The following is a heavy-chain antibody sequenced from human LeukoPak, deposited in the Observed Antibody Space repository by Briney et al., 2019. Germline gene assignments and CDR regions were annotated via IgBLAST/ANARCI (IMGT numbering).Heavy chain of an antibody. CDR3: ASGVDIVVVPAAIHGQNYYYMDV. CDR2: IYSSGNT. CDR1: GGSISSYY. V-gene: IGHV4-59*08. Sequence: SETLSLTFTVSGGSISSYYWSWIRQPPGKGLEWIGYIYSSGNTNYNPSLKSRVTISVDTSKNQFSLRLSSVTAADTAVYYCASGVDIVVVPAAIHGQNYYYMDVWGKGTTVTVSS. J-gene: IGHJ6*03. D-gene: IGHD2-2*02.